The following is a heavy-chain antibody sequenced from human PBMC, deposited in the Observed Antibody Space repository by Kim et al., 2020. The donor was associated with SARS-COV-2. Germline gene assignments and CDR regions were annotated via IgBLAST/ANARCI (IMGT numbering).Heavy chain of an antibody. D-gene: IGHD3-10*01. CDR2: ISSSSTTM. V-gene: IGHV3-48*02. CDR1: GFNFNSYS. Sequence: GGSLRLSCAASGFNFNSYSMNWVRQAPGKGLEWVSYISSSSTTMYYADAVRGRFTISRDNAKNTLFLQMNSLRDDDTAVYDCARCPLSMTMVRGMITTTLFYYYNMDAWGQGTPLTVSS. J-gene: IGHJ6*02. CDR3: ARCPLSMTMVRGMITTTLFYYYNMDA.